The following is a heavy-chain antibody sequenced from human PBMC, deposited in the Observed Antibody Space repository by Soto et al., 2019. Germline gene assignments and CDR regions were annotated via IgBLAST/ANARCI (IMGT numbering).Heavy chain of an antibody. CDR1: GFTFTNFG. D-gene: IGHD6-13*01. CDR2: LLYNGYTQ. Sequence: QVQLVESGGGVVQPGRSLRLSCAASGFTFTNFGLHWVRQAPDKGLEWVAVLLYNGYTQYYADSVKGRFTISGDNSKNTLYLQMDSLHPEATAVYYCARAPNVSSWPYYFAYWGLGTLVAVPS. J-gene: IGHJ4*02. CDR3: ARAPNVSSWPYYFAY. V-gene: IGHV3-30*04.